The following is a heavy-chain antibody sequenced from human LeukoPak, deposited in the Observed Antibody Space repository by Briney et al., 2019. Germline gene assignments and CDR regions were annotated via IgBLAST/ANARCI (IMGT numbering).Heavy chain of an antibody. J-gene: IGHJ4*02. CDR1: GFTFSNAW. D-gene: IGHD3-10*01. CDR3: TTSMVRGVTKLY. CDR2: IKSKTDGGTT. V-gene: IGHV3-15*01. Sequence: GGSLRLSCAASGFTFSNAWMSWVRQAPGKGLEWVGRIKSKTDGGTTDYAAPVKGRFTISRDDSKNTLYLQMNSLKTEDTAVYYCTTSMVRGVTKLYCGQGTLVTVSS.